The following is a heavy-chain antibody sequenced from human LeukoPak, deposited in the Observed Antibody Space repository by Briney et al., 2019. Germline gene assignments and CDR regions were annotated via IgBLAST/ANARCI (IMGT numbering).Heavy chain of an antibody. CDR1: GFTFSTYA. J-gene: IGHJ4*02. Sequence: PGGSLRLSCAASGFTFSTYAMSWVRQAPGKGLEWVSVISGSGGSTYYADSVKGRFINSRDNAKNSLYLQMNSLRAEDMALYYCAKDGNFGDYCSSTSCSYFDYWGQGTLVTVSS. V-gene: IGHV3-23*01. CDR2: ISGSGGST. CDR3: AKDGNFGDYCSSTSCSYFDY. D-gene: IGHD2-2*01.